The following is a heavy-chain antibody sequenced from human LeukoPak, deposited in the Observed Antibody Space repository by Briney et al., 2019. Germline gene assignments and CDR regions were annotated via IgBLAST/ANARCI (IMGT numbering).Heavy chain of an antibody. Sequence: QPGGSLRLSCAASGFTVRSNYMNWVRQAPGKGLEWVSIIYSGGTTNYADSVKGRFTISRDTSRDTLYLQMNSLRAEDTAVYYCARDSGYDRNDYWGQGTLVTVSS. V-gene: IGHV3-66*01. J-gene: IGHJ4*02. D-gene: IGHD5-12*01. CDR2: IYSGGTT. CDR1: GFTVRSNY. CDR3: ARDSGYDRNDY.